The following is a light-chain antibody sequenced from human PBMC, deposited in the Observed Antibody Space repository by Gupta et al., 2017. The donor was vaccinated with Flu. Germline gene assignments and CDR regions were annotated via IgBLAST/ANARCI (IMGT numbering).Light chain of an antibody. Sequence: DVVMTQSPLSLPVTLGQPASISCRSSQGLVYSDGNTYLHWFQQRPGQSPRRLIHQVSHRESGGPDRFSGSGSGTDFTLKISRVEAEDVGIYVCMQGAHWPWAFGQGTTVEIK. CDR2: QVS. J-gene: IGKJ1*01. V-gene: IGKV2-30*01. CDR1: QGLVYSDGNTY. CDR3: MQGAHWPWA.